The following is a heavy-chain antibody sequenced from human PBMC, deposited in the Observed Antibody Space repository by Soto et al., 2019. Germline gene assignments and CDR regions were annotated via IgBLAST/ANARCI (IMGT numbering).Heavy chain of an antibody. CDR3: VRGDSSEWDFDY. CDR1: GFTFKTYA. Sequence: PGGSLRLSCTASGFTFKTYAMNWVRQAPGKGLEWVSYMPSSADSATYYADSVKGRFIISRDNARNSLYLQMDNLRDEDTALYYCVRGDSSEWDFDYWGQGTLVTVSS. V-gene: IGHV3-48*02. D-gene: IGHD6-19*01. J-gene: IGHJ4*01. CDR2: MPSSADSAT.